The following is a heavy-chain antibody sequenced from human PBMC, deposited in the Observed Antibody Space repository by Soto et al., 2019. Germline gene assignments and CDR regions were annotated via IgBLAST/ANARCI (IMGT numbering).Heavy chain of an antibody. D-gene: IGHD1-1*01. CDR1: GGSISSYY. V-gene: IGHV4-59*08. J-gene: IGHJ4*02. CDR3: ARHYPIGNNWNYFDY. Sequence: SETLSLTCTVSGGSISSYYWGWIRQPPGKGLERIGYIFYSGIINYNPSLESRVTISVDTSKNQFSLKVNSVTAADTAVYYCARHYPIGNNWNYFDYWGQGTLVTVSS. CDR2: IFYSGII.